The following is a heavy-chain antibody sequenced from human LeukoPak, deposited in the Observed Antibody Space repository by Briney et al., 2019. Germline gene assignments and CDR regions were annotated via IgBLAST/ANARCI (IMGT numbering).Heavy chain of an antibody. D-gene: IGHD3-10*01. V-gene: IGHV3-23*01. CDR2: TSGSGGST. Sequence: GGSLRLSCAASGFTFTTYGMSWVRQAPGKGLEWVSGTSGSGGSTYYADSVKGRFTISRDNSKNTLYLQMNSLRAEDTAVYSCAKNGEVLSWFDPWGQGTLVTVSS. J-gene: IGHJ5*02. CDR1: GFTFTTYG. CDR3: AKNGEVLSWFDP.